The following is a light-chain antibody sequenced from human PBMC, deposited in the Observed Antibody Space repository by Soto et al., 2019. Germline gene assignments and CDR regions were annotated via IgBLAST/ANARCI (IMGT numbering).Light chain of an antibody. V-gene: IGKV1-39*01. Sequence: DIQMTQSPSSLSASVGDRVTITCRASQSISNSLNWYQQKPGKAPKLLIYAASSLQSGVPLRFSGSGSGTDFTLTISSLQPEDSATFYCQQSYNTPYAFGQGTRLDI. CDR1: QSISNS. CDR2: AAS. J-gene: IGKJ2*01. CDR3: QQSYNTPYA.